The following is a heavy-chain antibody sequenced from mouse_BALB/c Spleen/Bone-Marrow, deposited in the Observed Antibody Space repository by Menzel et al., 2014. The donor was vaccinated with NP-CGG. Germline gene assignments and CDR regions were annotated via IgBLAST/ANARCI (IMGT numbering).Heavy chain of an antibody. CDR2: IYPGDEST. CDR3: ARSPTGTFAY. J-gene: IGHJ3*01. CDR1: GYAFSSSW. Sequence: VQLQQSGPELVKSGASVKISCKASGYAFSSSWMNWVMQRPGQGLEWIGRIYPGDESTNYNGKFKGKATLTADKSSSTAYMQLSSLTSVDSAVYFCARSPTGTFAYWGQGTLVTVSA. D-gene: IGHD4-1*01. V-gene: IGHV1-82*01.